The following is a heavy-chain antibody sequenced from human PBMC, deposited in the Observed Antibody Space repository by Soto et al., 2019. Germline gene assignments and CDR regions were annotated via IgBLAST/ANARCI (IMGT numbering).Heavy chain of an antibody. CDR1: GGTLSSYA. D-gene: IGHD4-17*01. CDR2: IIPIFGTA. Sequence: QVQLVQSGAEVKKPGSSVKVSFKASGGTLSSYAISWVRQAPGQGLEWMGGIIPIFGTANYAQKFQGRVTITADESTSTAYMELSSLRSEDTAVYYCARGSGYGDYDGCDYWGQGTLVTVSS. V-gene: IGHV1-69*12. J-gene: IGHJ4*02. CDR3: ARGSGYGDYDGCDY.